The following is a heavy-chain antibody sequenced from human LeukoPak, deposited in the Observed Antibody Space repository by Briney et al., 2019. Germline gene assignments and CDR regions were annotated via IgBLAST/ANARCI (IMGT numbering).Heavy chain of an antibody. CDR1: GFTFSSYG. CDR2: IWYDGSNK. Sequence: GGSLRLSCAASGFTFSSYGMHWVRQAPGKGLEWVAVIWYDGSNKYYADSVKGRFTISRDNSKNTLYLQMNSLRAEDTAVYYCARGRGGSYYEGDAFDIWGQGTMVTVSS. J-gene: IGHJ3*02. D-gene: IGHD1-26*01. CDR3: ARGRGGSYYEGDAFDI. V-gene: IGHV3-33*01.